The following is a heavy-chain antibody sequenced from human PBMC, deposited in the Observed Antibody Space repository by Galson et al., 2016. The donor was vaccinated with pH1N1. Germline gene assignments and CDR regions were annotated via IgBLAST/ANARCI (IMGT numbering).Heavy chain of an antibody. CDR3: ARRHKYFDTSGFQN. D-gene: IGHD3-22*01. CDR2: IIPIFGTP. CDR1: GGPFSAYT. J-gene: IGHJ4*02. Sequence: SVKVSCKVSGGPFSAYTINWVRQAPGQGLEWIGGIIPIFGTPTYAQKFQGRVTITADESSTTHYMELRSLRSEDTAIYYCARRHKYFDTSGFQNWGQGTLVTVSS. V-gene: IGHV1-69*13.